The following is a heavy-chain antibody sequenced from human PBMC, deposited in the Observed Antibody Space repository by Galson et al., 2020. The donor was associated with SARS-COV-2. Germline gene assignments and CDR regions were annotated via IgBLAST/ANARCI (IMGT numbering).Heavy chain of an antibody. V-gene: IGHV1-24*01. CDR1: GYTLTELS. D-gene: IGHD6-19*01. J-gene: IGHJ6*02. CDR2: FDPEDGET. Sequence: ASVKVSCKVSGYTLTELSMHWVRQAPGKGLEWMGGFDPEDGETIYAQKFQGRVTMTEDTSTDTAYMELSSLRSEDTAVYYCATGPAVAGPPSRFNSFSSGIDVWGQGTTVTVSS. CDR3: ATGPAVAGPPSRFNSFSSGIDV.